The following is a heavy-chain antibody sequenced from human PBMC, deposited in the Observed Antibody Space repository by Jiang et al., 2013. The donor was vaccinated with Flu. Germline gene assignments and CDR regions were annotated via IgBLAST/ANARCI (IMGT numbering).Heavy chain of an antibody. Sequence: GSGLVKPSETLSLTCTVSGGSISSYYWSWIRQPPGKGLEWIGYIYYSGSTNYNPSLKSRVTISVDTSKNQFSLKLSSVTAADTAVYYCAREVGYSGDWFDPWGQGTLVTVSS. V-gene: IGHV4-59*01. CDR2: IYYSGST. CDR1: GGSISSYY. D-gene: IGHD5-18*01. J-gene: IGHJ5*02. CDR3: AREVGYSGDWFDP.